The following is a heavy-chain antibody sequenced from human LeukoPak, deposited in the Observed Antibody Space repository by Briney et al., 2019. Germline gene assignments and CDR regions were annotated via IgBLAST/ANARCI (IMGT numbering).Heavy chain of an antibody. J-gene: IGHJ4*02. Sequence: GGSLRLSYEASGFTFSSYAVHWVRQAPGKGLEWVAVISYDGGNKFYADSVKGRFTISRDNSKNTLDLQMSSLRAEDTAIYYCARDQLAYSGYDTLFAYWGQGTLVAVSS. CDR2: ISYDGGNK. CDR1: GFTFSSYA. D-gene: IGHD5-12*01. V-gene: IGHV3-30*04. CDR3: ARDQLAYSGYDTLFAY.